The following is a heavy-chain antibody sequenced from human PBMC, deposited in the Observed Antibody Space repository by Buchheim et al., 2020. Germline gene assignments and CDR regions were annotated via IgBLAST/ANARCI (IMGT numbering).Heavy chain of an antibody. D-gene: IGHD2-2*02. CDR3: VREGPMNTEGGLDV. V-gene: IGHV3-30*04. CDR1: GFTFSSSTLEWVRYT. CDR2: MSHDGSRT. Sequence: QVQLVESGGGVVQPGGSLRLSCAASGFTFSSSTLEWVRYTMHWVRQAPGRGLEWVGLMSHDGSRTYYPDSLRGRFTISRDNSKNTLYLQMDSLRPDDTAVYYCVREGPMNTEGGLDVWGQGTT. J-gene: IGHJ6*02.